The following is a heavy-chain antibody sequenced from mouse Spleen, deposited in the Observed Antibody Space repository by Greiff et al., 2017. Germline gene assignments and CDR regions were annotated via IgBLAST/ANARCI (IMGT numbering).Heavy chain of an antibody. CDR3: ARCGTTATSAMDY. D-gene: IGHD1-2*01. CDR2: IDPSDSYT. CDR1: GYTFTSYW. Sequence: QVQLQQPGAELVRPGTSVKLSCKASGYTFTSYWMHWVKQRPGQGLEWIGVIDPSDSYTNYNQKFKGKATLTVDTSSSTAYMQLSSLTSEDSAVYYCARCGTTATSAMDYWGQGTSVTVSS. J-gene: IGHJ4*01. V-gene: IGHV1-59*01.